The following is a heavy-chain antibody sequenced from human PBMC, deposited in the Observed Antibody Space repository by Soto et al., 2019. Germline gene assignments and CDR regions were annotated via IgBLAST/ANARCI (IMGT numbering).Heavy chain of an antibody. V-gene: IGHV1-46*01. CDR3: ARDLFGSWTIDY. J-gene: IGHJ4*02. CDR2: INPLDGSI. D-gene: IGHD6-13*01. Sequence: QVQLVQSGAAVREPGASVKVSCKTSGYNFVSNHIHWVRQTPAQGLEWMGIINPLDGSISYAQKFRGRVTVTRDTPTSSVYMELRGLTPADTAVYFCARDLFGSWTIDYWGPGTLVTVSS. CDR1: GYNFVSNH.